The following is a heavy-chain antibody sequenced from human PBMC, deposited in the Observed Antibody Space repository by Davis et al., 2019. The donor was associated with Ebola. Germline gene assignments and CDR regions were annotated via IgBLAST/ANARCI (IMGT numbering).Heavy chain of an antibody. CDR3: ARDHYDFWSGPQRCWFDP. Sequence: PSETLSLTCTVSGGSISSHYWSWIRQPPGKGLEWIGYIYYSGSTNYNPSLKSRVTISVDTSKNQFSLKLSSVTAADTAVYYCARDHYDFWSGPQRCWFDPWGQGTLVTVSS. V-gene: IGHV4-59*11. D-gene: IGHD3-3*01. CDR2: IYYSGST. CDR1: GGSISSHY. J-gene: IGHJ5*02.